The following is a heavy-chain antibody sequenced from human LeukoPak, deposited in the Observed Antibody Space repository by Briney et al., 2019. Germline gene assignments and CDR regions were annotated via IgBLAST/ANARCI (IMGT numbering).Heavy chain of an antibody. J-gene: IGHJ6*04. CDR2: IYYSGST. D-gene: IGHD1-1*01. Sequence: SQTLSLTCTVSGGSISSGSYYWSWIRQPPGKGLEWIGYIYYSGSTNYNPSLKSRVTISVDTSKNQFSLKLSSVTAADTAVYYCARGRRPGGYERLVWGKGTTVTVSS. V-gene: IGHV4-61*01. CDR3: ARGRRPGGYERLV. CDR1: GGSISSGSYY.